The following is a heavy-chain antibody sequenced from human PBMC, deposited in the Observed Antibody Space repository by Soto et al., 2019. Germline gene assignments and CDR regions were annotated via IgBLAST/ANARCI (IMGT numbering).Heavy chain of an antibody. CDR1: GGSFSGFY. J-gene: IGHJ5*02. D-gene: IGHD2-2*01. CDR3: ASRTIDCSNTSCWGIWFDP. Sequence: PSETLSLTCAVYGGSFSGFYWSWIRQPPGKGLEWIGEINHSGSTNYNPSLKSRVTISVDTSKNQFSLKLSSVTAADTAVYYCASRTIDCSNTSCWGIWFDPWGQGTLVTVSS. V-gene: IGHV4-34*01. CDR2: INHSGST.